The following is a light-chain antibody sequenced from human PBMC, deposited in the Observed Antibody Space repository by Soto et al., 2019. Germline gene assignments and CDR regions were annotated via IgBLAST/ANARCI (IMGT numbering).Light chain of an antibody. CDR2: GAS. CDR3: QQYGSSGT. Sequence: EIVVTQSPGTLSLSPGERATLSCRASQSVSNNYLAWYQQKPGQAPRLLLYGASNRATGIPDRFSGSGSGTDFTLTISRLEPEDFAVYYCQQYGSSGTVGQGTKVDSK. J-gene: IGKJ1*01. CDR1: QSVSNNY. V-gene: IGKV3-20*01.